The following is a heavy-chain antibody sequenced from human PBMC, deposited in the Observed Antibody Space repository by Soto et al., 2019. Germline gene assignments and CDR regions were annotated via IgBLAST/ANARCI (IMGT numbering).Heavy chain of an antibody. CDR3: ARRYSYGYANYYYYYGMDV. D-gene: IGHD5-18*01. Sequence: QVQLVESGGGVVQPGRSLRLSCAASGFTFSSYAMHWVRQAPGKGLEWVAVISYDGSNKYYADSVKGRFTISRDNSKNTLYLQMNSLRAEDTAVYYCARRYSYGYANYYYYYGMDVWGQGTTVTVSS. V-gene: IGHV3-30-3*01. J-gene: IGHJ6*02. CDR2: ISYDGSNK. CDR1: GFTFSSYA.